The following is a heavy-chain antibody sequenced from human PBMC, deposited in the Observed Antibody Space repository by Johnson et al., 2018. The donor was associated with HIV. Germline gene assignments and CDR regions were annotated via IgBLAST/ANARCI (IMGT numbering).Heavy chain of an antibody. CDR1: GFIFSSYD. CDR3: ATYNFWSSYAFDI. Sequence: VQLVESGGGLVKPGGSLRLSCAASGFIFSSYDMHWVRQATGKGLEWVSVIYSRGGSYYVDSVRGRFTISRDNSKRKLYLQMDRLTAEDTAVYYCATYNFWSSYAFDIWGQGTTVTVSS. V-gene: IGHV3-66*01. J-gene: IGHJ3*02. D-gene: IGHD3-3*01. CDR2: IYSRGGS.